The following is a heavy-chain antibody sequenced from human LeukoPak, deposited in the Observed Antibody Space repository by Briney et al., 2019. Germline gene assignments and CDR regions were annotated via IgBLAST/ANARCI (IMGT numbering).Heavy chain of an antibody. V-gene: IGHV3-21*01. CDR2: ISSSSNYI. CDR3: AKSLYSGYDWEYFDY. CDR1: GFTFNSYT. Sequence: GGSLRLSCAASGFTFNSYTMNWVRQAPGKGLAWVSSISSSSNYIYYADSVKGRLTISRDDAKNSLYLQMNSLRAEDTAVYYCAKSLYSGYDWEYFDYWGQGTLVTVSS. D-gene: IGHD5-12*01. J-gene: IGHJ4*02.